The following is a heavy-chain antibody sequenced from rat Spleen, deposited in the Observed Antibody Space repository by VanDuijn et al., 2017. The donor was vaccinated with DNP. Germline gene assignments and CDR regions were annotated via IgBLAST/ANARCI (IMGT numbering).Heavy chain of an antibody. J-gene: IGHJ2*01. D-gene: IGHD1-6*01. V-gene: IGHV5-20*01. CDR1: GFTFSDYY. CDR2: ISNTGGST. CDR3: AKGMYTTGWGAY. Sequence: EVQLVESDGGLVQPGRSLKLSCAASGFTFSDYYMAWVRQAPGKGLDWIASISNTGGSTYYPDSVKGRFTISRDNAKSTLYLQMNSLRSEDTATYYCAKGMYTTGWGAYWGQGVMVTVSS.